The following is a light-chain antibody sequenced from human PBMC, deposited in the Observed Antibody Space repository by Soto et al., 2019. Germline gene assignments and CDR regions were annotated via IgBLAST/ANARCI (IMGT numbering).Light chain of an antibody. V-gene: IGLV1-40*01. CDR1: SSNIGTPYD. Sequence: QSVLTQPPSVSGAPGQRVTISCTGSSSNIGTPYDVHWYQQLPGTAPKLLIYGNSNRPSGVPDRFSGSKSGTSASLAITGLQAEEEADYYCQSYDSSLSGYVIFGGGTKLTVL. J-gene: IGLJ2*01. CDR2: GNS. CDR3: QSYDSSLSGYVI.